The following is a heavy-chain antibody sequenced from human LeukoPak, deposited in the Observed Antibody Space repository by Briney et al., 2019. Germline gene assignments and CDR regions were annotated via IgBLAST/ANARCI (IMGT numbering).Heavy chain of an antibody. CDR2: IIPIFGTA. CDR1: GGTFSSYA. CDR3: ARGGHYGDYSFDY. V-gene: IGHV1-69*06. J-gene: IGHJ4*02. Sequence: SVTVSCKASGGTFSSYAISWVRQAPGQGLGWMGGIIPIFGTANYAQKFQGRVTITADKSTSTAYMELSSLRSEDTAVYYCARGGHYGDYSFDYWGQGTLVTVSS. D-gene: IGHD4-17*01.